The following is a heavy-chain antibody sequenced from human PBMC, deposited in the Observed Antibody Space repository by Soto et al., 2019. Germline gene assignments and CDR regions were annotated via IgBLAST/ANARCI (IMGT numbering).Heavy chain of an antibody. D-gene: IGHD3-9*01. CDR3: AKGFPLTYYDILTDYYLPNNYFDY. V-gene: IGHV3-7*03. CDR1: GFVFSRYW. J-gene: IGHJ4*02. CDR2: IKEDGSEK. Sequence: GGSLRLSCAASGFVFSRYWVSWVRQAPGKGLEWVANIKEDGSEKYYVDSVKGRFTISRDNSKNTLYLQMNSLRAEDTAVYYCAKGFPLTYYDILTDYYLPNNYFDYWGQGTLVTVSS.